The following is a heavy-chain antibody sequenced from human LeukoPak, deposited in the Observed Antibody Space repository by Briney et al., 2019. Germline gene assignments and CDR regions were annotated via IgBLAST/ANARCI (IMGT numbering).Heavy chain of an antibody. CDR2: ISYDGSNK. CDR1: GFTFSRYS. V-gene: IGHV3-30*18. Sequence: PGGSLRLSCAASGFTFSRYSMNWVRQAPGKGLEWVAVISYDGSNKYYADSVKGRFTISRDNSKNTLYLQMNSLRAEDTAVYYCAKIAAAGRDRGYFDYWGQGTLVTVSS. CDR3: AKIAAAGRDRGYFDY. J-gene: IGHJ4*02. D-gene: IGHD6-13*01.